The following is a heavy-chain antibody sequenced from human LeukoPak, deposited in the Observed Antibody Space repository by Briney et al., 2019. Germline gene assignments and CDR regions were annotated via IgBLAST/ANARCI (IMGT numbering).Heavy chain of an antibody. Sequence: ASVTVSCKASGYTFTSYYMHWVRQAPGQGLEWMGIINPSGGSTSYAQKFQGRVTMTRDTSTSTVYMELGSLSSEDTAVYYCARVGLYSGSYYIFDYWGQGALVTVSS. D-gene: IGHD1-26*01. CDR3: ARVGLYSGSYYIFDY. J-gene: IGHJ4*02. CDR2: INPSGGST. V-gene: IGHV1-46*01. CDR1: GYTFTSYY.